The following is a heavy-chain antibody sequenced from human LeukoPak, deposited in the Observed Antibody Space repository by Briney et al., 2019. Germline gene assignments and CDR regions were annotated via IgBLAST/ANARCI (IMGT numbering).Heavy chain of an antibody. V-gene: IGHV3-30*02. J-gene: IGHJ5*02. CDR2: IRSDGSNK. Sequence: GGSLRLSCAASGFTFSSYGMHWVRQAPGKGLEWVAFIRSDGSNKYYVDSVKGRFTISRDNSKNTLYLQMNSLRAEDTAVYYCAKDYSKTSYYGSGTYYRPNWFDPWGQGTLVTVSS. CDR1: GFTFSSYG. CDR3: AKDYSKTSYYGSGTYYRPNWFDP. D-gene: IGHD3-10*01.